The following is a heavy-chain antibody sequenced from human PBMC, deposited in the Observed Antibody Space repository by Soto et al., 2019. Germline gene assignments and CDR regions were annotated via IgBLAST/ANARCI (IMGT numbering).Heavy chain of an antibody. J-gene: IGHJ4*02. CDR2: ISGSGGST. CDR1: GFTFSSYA. CDR3: AKTLYYYDISGYQ. Sequence: EVQLLESGGGLVQPGGSLRLSCAASGFTFSSYAMNWVRQAPGKGLEWVSAISGSGGSTYYADSVKGRFSISRDNSKNTLYLQMSSLRAEDTAVYYCAKTLYYYDISGYQWGQGTLVTVSS. V-gene: IGHV3-23*01. D-gene: IGHD3-22*01.